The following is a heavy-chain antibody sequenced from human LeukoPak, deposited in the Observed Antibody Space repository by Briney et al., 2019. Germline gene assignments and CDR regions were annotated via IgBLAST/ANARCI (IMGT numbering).Heavy chain of an antibody. J-gene: IGHJ3*02. Sequence: SETLSLTCAVYGGSFSGYYWSWIRQPPGKGLEWIGEINHSGSTNYNPSLKSRVTISVDTSKNQFSLKLSSVTAADTAVYYCATTAYYYDSSGYRTGAFDIWGQGTMVTVSS. CDR2: INHSGST. V-gene: IGHV4-34*01. CDR1: GGSFSGYY. CDR3: ATTAYYYDSSGYRTGAFDI. D-gene: IGHD3-22*01.